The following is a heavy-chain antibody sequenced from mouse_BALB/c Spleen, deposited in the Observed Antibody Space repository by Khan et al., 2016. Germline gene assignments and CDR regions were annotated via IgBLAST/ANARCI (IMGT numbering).Heavy chain of an antibody. V-gene: IGHV14-3*02. Sequence: VQLKQSGAELVKPGASVKLSCTASGFNIKDTYMHWVKQRPEQGPEWIGRIDPANGNTKYDPKFQGKATITADTSSNTAYLQLSSLTSEDTAVYYCARGGVRRFYAMDYWGQGTSVTVSS. CDR2: IDPANGNT. CDR1: GFNIKDTY. CDR3: ARGGVRRFYAMDY. D-gene: IGHD2-14*01. J-gene: IGHJ4*01.